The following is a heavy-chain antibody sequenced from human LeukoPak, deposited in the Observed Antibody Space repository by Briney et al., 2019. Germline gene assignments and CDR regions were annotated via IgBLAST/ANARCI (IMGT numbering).Heavy chain of an antibody. J-gene: IGHJ6*03. CDR3: AKAGQTYYYGSGSSYYYYYVDV. V-gene: IGHV3-23*01. CDR2: ISGSGGST. D-gene: IGHD3-10*01. CDR1: GFTFSSYA. Sequence: GGSLRLSCAASGFTFSSYAMSWVRQAPGKGLEWVSAISGSGGSTYYADSVKGRFTISRDNSKNTLYLQMNSLRAEDTAVYYCAKAGQTYYYGSGSSYYYYYVDVWGKGTTVTVSS.